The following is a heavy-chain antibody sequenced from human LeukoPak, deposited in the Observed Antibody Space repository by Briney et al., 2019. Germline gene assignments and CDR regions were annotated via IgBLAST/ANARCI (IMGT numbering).Heavy chain of an antibody. J-gene: IGHJ4*02. V-gene: IGHV3-30*02. CDR1: GFTFSSYG. CDR2: IRYDGSNK. Sequence: GGSLRLSCAASGFTFSSYGMHWVRQAPGKGLEWVAFIRYDGSNKYYADSVKGRFTISRDNSKNTLYLQMNSLRSDDTAVYYCARHSFGYFDWLLYYWGQGTLVTVSS. D-gene: IGHD3-9*01. CDR3: ARHSFGYFDWLLYY.